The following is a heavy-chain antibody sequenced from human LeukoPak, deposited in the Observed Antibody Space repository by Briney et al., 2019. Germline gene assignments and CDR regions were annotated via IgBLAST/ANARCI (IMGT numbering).Heavy chain of an antibody. CDR3: ARAWEHYDFWSGLYYFDY. V-gene: IGHV3-7*01. J-gene: IGHJ4*02. CDR2: IKQDGSEK. Sequence: AGGSLRLSCAASGFTFSSYWMSWVRQAPGKGLEWVANIKQDGSEKYYVDSVKGRFTISRDNAKNSLYLQMNSLRAEDTAVYYCARAWEHYDFWSGLYYFDYWGQGTLVTVSS. D-gene: IGHD3-3*01. CDR1: GFTFSSYW.